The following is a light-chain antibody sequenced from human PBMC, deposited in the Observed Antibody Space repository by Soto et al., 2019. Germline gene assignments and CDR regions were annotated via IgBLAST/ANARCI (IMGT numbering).Light chain of an antibody. J-gene: IGKJ1*01. Sequence: DIQMTQSPSSLSASVGDRVTITCRASQDISRFLNWYQQKPGRAPKLLIYAASTLQTGVPSSIGGSGSGTDFTLTISSLQPEDFATYYCQQSDRAPPTFGQGTKVDI. CDR1: QDISRF. CDR2: AAS. V-gene: IGKV1-39*01. CDR3: QQSDRAPPT.